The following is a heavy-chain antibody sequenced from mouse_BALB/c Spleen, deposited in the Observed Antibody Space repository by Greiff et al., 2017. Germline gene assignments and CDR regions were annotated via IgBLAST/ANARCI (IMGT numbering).Heavy chain of an antibody. J-gene: IGHJ4*01. V-gene: IGHV1-4*01. CDR3: ARSLIHYCGYPDAMDY. CDR2: INPSSGYT. CDR1: GYTFTSYT. Sequence: VQLQQSGAELARPGASVKMSCKASGYTFTSYTMHWVKQRPGQGLEWIGYINPSSGYTNYNQKFKDKATLTADKSSSTAYMQLSSLTSEDSAVYYCARSLIHYCGYPDAMDYWGQGTSVTVSA. D-gene: IGHD1-2*01.